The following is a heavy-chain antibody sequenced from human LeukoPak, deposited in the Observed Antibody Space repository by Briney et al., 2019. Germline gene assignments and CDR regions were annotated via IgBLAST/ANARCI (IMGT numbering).Heavy chain of an antibody. CDR3: TRQEDTAMYFDF. CDR2: IRTKPNAYAT. V-gene: IGHV3-73*01. D-gene: IGHD2-2*01. J-gene: IGHJ4*02. CDR1: GFTFRDFA. Sequence: PGGSLRLSCAASGFTFRDFALHWVRQAPGKALEWVGHIRTKPNAYATSHAASVKGRFTISRDDSKDTTYLQMIRLKTEDSAVYFCTRQEDTAMYFDFWGQGALVTVS.